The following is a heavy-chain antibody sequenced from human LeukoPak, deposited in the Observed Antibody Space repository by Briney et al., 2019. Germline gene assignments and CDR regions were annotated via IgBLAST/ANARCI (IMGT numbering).Heavy chain of an antibody. Sequence: ASVKVSCKASGYTFTSYDINWVRQATGQGLEWMGWMNPNSGNTGYAQKFQGRVTITRNTSISTAYMELSSLRSEDMAVYYCARGPRYYDSSGYYYEDYWGQGTLVTVSS. V-gene: IGHV1-8*03. D-gene: IGHD3-22*01. CDR1: GYTFTSYD. CDR2: MNPNSGNT. J-gene: IGHJ4*02. CDR3: ARGPRYYDSSGYYYEDY.